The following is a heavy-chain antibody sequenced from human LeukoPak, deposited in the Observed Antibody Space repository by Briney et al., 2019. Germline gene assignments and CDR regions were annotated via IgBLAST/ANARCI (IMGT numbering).Heavy chain of an antibody. CDR2: INPNSGGS. D-gene: IGHD1-1*01. CDR3: ASIPLLVQLERRSHFDY. Sequence: GASVKVSCKASGYTFTDYFAHWVRQAPGQGLEWMGWINPNSGGSDFAQNFQGRVTMTRDTSISTAYMELSRLRSDDTAVYYCASIPLLVQLERRSHFDYWGQGTLVTVSS. J-gene: IGHJ4*02. CDR1: GYTFTDYF. V-gene: IGHV1-2*02.